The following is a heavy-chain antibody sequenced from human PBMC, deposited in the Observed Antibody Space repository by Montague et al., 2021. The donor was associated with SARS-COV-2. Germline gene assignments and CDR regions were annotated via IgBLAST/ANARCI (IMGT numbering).Heavy chain of an antibody. CDR3: ARRPYYYDSSGQFDP. CDR2: IYYSGST. D-gene: IGHD3-22*01. CDR1: GGSISSSTYY. J-gene: IGHJ5*02. V-gene: IGHV4-39*07. Sequence: SETLSLTCTVSGGSISSSTYYWGWIRQPPGKGLEWIASIYYSGSTYFNPSLKSQVAISIDTSKNQFSLKLSSVTAADTAVYYCARRPYYYDSSGQFDPWGQGVLVTVSS.